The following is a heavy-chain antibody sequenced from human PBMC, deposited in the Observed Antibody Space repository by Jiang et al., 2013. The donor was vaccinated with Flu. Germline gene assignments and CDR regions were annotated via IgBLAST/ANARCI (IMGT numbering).Heavy chain of an antibody. J-gene: IGHJ6*02. CDR2: ISYDGGDK. Sequence: VVISYDGGDKYSADSVKGRFAVSRDNSKNTLYLQMNSLRTEDTAMYYCARGDRDNISWLTTYYYGMDVWGQGTTVTVSS. CDR3: ARGDRDNISWLTTYYYGMDV. D-gene: IGHD4/OR15-4a*01. V-gene: IGHV3-30*09.